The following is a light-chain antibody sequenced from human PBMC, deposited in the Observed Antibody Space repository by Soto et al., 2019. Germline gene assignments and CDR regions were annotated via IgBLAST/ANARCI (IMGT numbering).Light chain of an antibody. CDR1: SSNIGSNP. CDR3: AVWDDSLYGRV. J-gene: IGLJ1*01. V-gene: IGLV1-44*01. CDR2: SNN. Sequence: QSVLTQSPSASGIPGQRVTISCSGRSSNIGSNPVNWYQQLPGTAPKLLIDSNNQRPSGVPDRFSGSRSGTSASLAISGLQSEDEADYYCAVWDDSLYGRVFGTGTKLTVL.